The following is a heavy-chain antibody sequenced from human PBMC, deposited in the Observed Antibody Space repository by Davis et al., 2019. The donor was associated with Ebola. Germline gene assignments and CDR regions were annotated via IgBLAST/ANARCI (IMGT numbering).Heavy chain of an antibody. D-gene: IGHD3-22*01. CDR1: GFPVRTNY. CDR3: ARDLSVYDSSGYNVVNFYMDV. J-gene: IGHJ6*03. V-gene: IGHV3-53*01. CDR2: IYRSGST. Sequence: PGGSLRLSCAVSGFPVRTNYMSWVRQAPGKGLQWVSVIYRSGSTYYADSVKGRFTISRDSSKNTLFLQMNSLGAEDTAVYYCARDLSVYDSSGYNVVNFYMDVWGKGTTVTVSS.